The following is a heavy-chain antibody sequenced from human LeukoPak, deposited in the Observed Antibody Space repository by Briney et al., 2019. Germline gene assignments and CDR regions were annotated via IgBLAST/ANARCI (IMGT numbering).Heavy chain of an antibody. CDR2: IYYSGST. J-gene: IGHJ5*02. Sequence: PSETLSLTCTVSGGSISSHYWSWIRQPPGKGLEWIGYIYYSGSTNYNPSLKSRVTISVDTSKNQFSLKLSSVTAADTAVYYCARDRRELRNWFNPWGQGTLVTVSS. V-gene: IGHV4-59*11. CDR3: ARDRRELRNWFNP. D-gene: IGHD1-26*01. CDR1: GGSISSHY.